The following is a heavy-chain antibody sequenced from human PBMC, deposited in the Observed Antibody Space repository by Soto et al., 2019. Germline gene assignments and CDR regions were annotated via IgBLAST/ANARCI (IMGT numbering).Heavy chain of an antibody. J-gene: IGHJ3*02. CDR1: GFTFSNYA. D-gene: IGHD2-8*01. V-gene: IGHV3-23*02. Sequence: EMQLLESGGDVVQPGGSLRLSCAASGFTFSNYAMTWVRQAPGKGLEYVSAISGTDVTTYQGDSMKGRFTISRDNSKNPLYLQMDRLRAEDTTIYFSTNDRDDIGMVDAFEIWGQGTMVTVSS. CDR2: ISGTDVTT. CDR3: TNDRDDIGMVDAFEI.